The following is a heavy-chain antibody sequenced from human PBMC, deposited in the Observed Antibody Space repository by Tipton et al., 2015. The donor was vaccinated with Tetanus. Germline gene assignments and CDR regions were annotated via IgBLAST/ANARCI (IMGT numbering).Heavy chain of an antibody. CDR2: IWYDGSNK. Sequence: RSLRLSCAASGFTFSSYGMHWVRQAPGKGLEWVAVIWYDGSNKYYVDSVKGRITISRDNFKNIMYLQMNSLRAEDTAVYYCATTHTLRDWGQGTLVAVSS. D-gene: IGHD3-10*01. CDR3: ATTHTLRD. V-gene: IGHV3-33*01. CDR1: GFTFSSYG. J-gene: IGHJ4*02.